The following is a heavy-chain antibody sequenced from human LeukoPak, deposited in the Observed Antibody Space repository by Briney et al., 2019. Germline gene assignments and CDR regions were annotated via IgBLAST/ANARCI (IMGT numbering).Heavy chain of an antibody. V-gene: IGHV4-4*07. J-gene: IGHJ4*02. D-gene: IGHD6-19*01. CDR1: GGSISSYY. Sequence: PSETLSLTCTVSGGSISSYYWSWIRQPAGKGLEWIGRIYTSGSTNYNPSLKSRVTMSVDTSKNQFSLKLSSVTAADTAVYYCARGRIAVAGTPYYFDYWGQGTLVTVSS. CDR2: IYTSGST. CDR3: ARGRIAVAGTPYYFDY.